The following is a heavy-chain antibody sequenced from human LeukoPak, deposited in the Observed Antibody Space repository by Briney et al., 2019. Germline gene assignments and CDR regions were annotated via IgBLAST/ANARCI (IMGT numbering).Heavy chain of an antibody. CDR1: GGSISSYY. D-gene: IGHD3-22*01. J-gene: IGHJ4*02. CDR2: IYTSGST. CDR3: ARVGYYYDSSGYPPFDY. Sequence: PSETLSLTCTVSGGSISSYYWSWIRQPAGKGLEWIGRIYTSGSTNYNPSLKSRVTMSVDTSKNQFSLKPSSVTAADTAVYYCARVGYYYDSSGYPPFDYWGQGTLVTVSS. V-gene: IGHV4-4*07.